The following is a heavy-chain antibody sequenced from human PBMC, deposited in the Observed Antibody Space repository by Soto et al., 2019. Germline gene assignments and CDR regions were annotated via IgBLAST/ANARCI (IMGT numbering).Heavy chain of an antibody. CDR2: IYSGGST. D-gene: IGHD5-18*01. V-gene: IGHV3-53*01. CDR1: GFTVSSTY. J-gene: IGHJ4*02. Sequence: EMQLVESGGGLIQPGGSLRLSCAASGFTVSSTYISWVRQAPGKGLEWVSVIYSGGSTYYADSVKGRFTISRDNSKNTLYLQMNSLRAEDTAVYYCARSGYSYGPFDYWGQGTLVTVSS. CDR3: ARSGYSYGPFDY.